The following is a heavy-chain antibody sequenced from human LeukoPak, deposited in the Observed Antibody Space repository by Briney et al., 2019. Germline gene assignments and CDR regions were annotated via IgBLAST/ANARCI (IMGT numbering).Heavy chain of an antibody. CDR3: AKVGASYYGIDY. CDR1: GFIFDDYG. CDR2: IRYDASRE. V-gene: IGHV3-30*02. D-gene: IGHD1-26*01. Sequence: GGSLRLSCTSFGFIFDDYGMQWVRQAPGKGLEWVAFIRYDASREYYVDTVKGRFTISRDNSKNTLYLQMSSLRVEDTAVYYCAKVGASYYGIDYWGQGARVTVSS. J-gene: IGHJ4*02.